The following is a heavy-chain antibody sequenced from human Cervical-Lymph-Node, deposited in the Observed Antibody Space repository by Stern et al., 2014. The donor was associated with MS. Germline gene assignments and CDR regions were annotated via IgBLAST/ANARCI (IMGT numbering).Heavy chain of an antibody. CDR1: GFTFSSYS. CDR2: ISSSSDYI. Sequence: EMQLVESGGGLVKPGGSLRLSCAASGFTFSSYSMNWVRQAPGKGLEWVSSISSSSDYIYYADSVKGRFTISRDNTKNSLYLQMNSLRAEDTAVYYCAKTRIFGQGTSDDYWGQGTLVTVSS. J-gene: IGHJ4*02. D-gene: IGHD1-14*01. V-gene: IGHV3-21*01. CDR3: AKTRIFGQGTSDDY.